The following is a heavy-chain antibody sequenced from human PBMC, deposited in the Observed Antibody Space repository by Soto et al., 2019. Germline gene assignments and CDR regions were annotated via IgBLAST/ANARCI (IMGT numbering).Heavy chain of an antibody. CDR2: ISGSADNT. Sequence: GGSLRLSCAASGFTFSSYAMSWVRQAPGKGLEWVSTISGSADNTYYADSVKGRFIVSRDNSKNTLYLQMNSLRAEDTAVYYCAKVYWSYCSSTTCDQTPHYYYGLDVWGQGTTVTVSS. CDR3: AKVYWSYCSSTTCDQTPHYYYGLDV. CDR1: GFTFSSYA. D-gene: IGHD2-2*01. V-gene: IGHV3-23*01. J-gene: IGHJ6*02.